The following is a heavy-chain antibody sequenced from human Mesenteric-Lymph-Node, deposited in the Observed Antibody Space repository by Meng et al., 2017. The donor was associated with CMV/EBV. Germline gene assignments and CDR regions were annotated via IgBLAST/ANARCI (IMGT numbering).Heavy chain of an antibody. J-gene: IGHJ4*02. CDR3: ARGQGGVIIADF. D-gene: IGHD3-10*01. CDR2: MNPNSGNT. CDR1: GYTSTSYD. Sequence: ASVKVSCKASGYTSTSYDINWVRQSTGQGFEWMGWMNPNSGNTGYAQKFQGRVTMTRNTSITTAYMDLSGLTSDDTAVYYCARGQGGVIIADFWGQGTLVTVSS. V-gene: IGHV1-8*01.